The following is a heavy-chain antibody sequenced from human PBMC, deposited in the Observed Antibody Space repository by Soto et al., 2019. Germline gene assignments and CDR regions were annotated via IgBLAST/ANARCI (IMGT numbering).Heavy chain of an antibody. CDR1: GYTFTSYG. CDR2: ISAYNGNT. Sequence: SVKVSCKASGYTFTSYGISWVRQAPGQGLEWMGWISAYNGNTNYAQKLQGRVTMTTDTSTSTAYMELRSLRSDDTAVYYCARVNFDFWSGPTGMDVWGKGTTVTVSS. V-gene: IGHV1-18*01. D-gene: IGHD3-3*01. CDR3: ARVNFDFWSGPTGMDV. J-gene: IGHJ6*03.